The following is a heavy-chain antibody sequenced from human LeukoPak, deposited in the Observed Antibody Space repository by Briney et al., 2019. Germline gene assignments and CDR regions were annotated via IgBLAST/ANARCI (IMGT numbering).Heavy chain of an antibody. CDR2: THVSGST. Sequence: SETLSLICTVSRGSIKSYYWAWIRQAAGKGLEWVGRTHVSGSTNYNPSLRSRVGISLDKSKNEFSLRLSSVTAADTAVYYCARDESSRDDSGAYHYWGQGLLVTVSS. V-gene: IGHV4-4*07. D-gene: IGHD3-22*01. J-gene: IGHJ4*02. CDR1: RGSIKSYY. CDR3: ARDESSRDDSGAYHY.